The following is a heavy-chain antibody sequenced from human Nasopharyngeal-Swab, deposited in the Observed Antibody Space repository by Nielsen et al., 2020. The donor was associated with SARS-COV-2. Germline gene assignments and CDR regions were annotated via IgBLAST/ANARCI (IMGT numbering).Heavy chain of an antibody. V-gene: IGHV4-59*01. D-gene: IGHD3-22*01. CDR3: ARANYDSSGYYRYYFDY. CDR2: IYYSGST. CDR1: GGSISSYY. J-gene: IGHJ4*02. Sequence: SDTLSLTCNASGGSISSYYWSWIRQLPGKGLEWIGYIYYSGSTNYNPSLKSRVTISVDTSKNQFSLKLSSVTAADTAVYYCARANYDSSGYYRYYFDYWGQGTLVTVSS.